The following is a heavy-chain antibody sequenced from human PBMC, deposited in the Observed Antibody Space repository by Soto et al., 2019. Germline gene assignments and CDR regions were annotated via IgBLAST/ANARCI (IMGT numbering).Heavy chain of an antibody. CDR1: GFTFSSYS. D-gene: IGHD3-9*01. Sequence: EVQLVESGGGLVQPGGSLRLSCAASGFTFSSYSMNWVRQAPGKGLGWVSYISSSSSTIYYSDSVKGRFTISRDNAKNSLYPQMNSLTAEYTAVDYCARDRSYYDILTAEYYYCYSMDVWRQGPTVPVSS. V-gene: IGHV3-48*01. J-gene: IGHJ6*02. CDR2: ISSSSSTI. CDR3: ARDRSYYDILTAEYYYCYSMDV.